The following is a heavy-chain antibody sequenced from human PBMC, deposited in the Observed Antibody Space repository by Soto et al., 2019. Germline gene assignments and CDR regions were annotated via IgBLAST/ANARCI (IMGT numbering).Heavy chain of an antibody. Sequence: QLQLQESGPGLVKPSETLSLTCTVSGGSISSSSYYWGWIRQPPGKGLEWIGSIYYSGSTYYNPSLKSRVTISVDTSKNQFSLKLSSVTAADTAVYYCARRPLFRVLEVVITTGWYFDLWGRGTLVTVSS. CDR2: IYYSGST. CDR1: GGSISSSSYY. CDR3: ARRPLFRVLEVVITTGWYFDL. V-gene: IGHV4-39*01. J-gene: IGHJ2*01. D-gene: IGHD3-22*01.